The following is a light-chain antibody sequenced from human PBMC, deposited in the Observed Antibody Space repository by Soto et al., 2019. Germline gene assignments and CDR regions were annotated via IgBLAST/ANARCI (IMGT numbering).Light chain of an antibody. V-gene: IGLV2-23*02. CDR1: SSDVGNYNL. Sequence: QSALTQPASVSGSPGQSITISCTGASSDVGNYNLVSWYQQHPGKAPKLVIYEDSKRPSGVSNRFSGSKSGNTASLTISGLQAEDEADYYCCSYAGTRTLVVFGGGTKLTVL. J-gene: IGLJ3*02. CDR2: EDS. CDR3: CSYAGTRTLVV.